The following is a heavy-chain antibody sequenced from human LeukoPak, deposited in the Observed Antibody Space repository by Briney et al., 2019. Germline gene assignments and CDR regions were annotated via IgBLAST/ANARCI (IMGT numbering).Heavy chain of an antibody. CDR3: ARTGPSSSWHQFDY. Sequence: GGSLRLSCAASGFTVSRNYMSWVRQAPGKGLEWVSVIYSGGSTYYADSVKGRFTISRDNSKNTLYLQMNSLRAEDTAVYYCARTGPSSSWHQFDYWGQGTLVTVSS. D-gene: IGHD6-13*01. J-gene: IGHJ4*02. CDR1: GFTVSRNY. V-gene: IGHV3-66*01. CDR2: IYSGGST.